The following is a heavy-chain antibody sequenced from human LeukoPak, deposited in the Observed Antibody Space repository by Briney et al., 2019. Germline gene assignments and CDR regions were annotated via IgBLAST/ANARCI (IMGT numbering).Heavy chain of an antibody. Sequence: GGSLRLSCAAYGFTFSSYSMNWVRQAPGKGLEWVSSISSSSSYIYYADSVKGRFTISRDNAKNSLYLQMNSLRAEDTAVYYCARGVKDYGGNGPRFDYWGQGTLVTVSS. J-gene: IGHJ4*02. V-gene: IGHV3-21*01. CDR2: ISSSSSYI. D-gene: IGHD4-23*01. CDR1: GFTFSSYS. CDR3: ARGVKDYGGNGPRFDY.